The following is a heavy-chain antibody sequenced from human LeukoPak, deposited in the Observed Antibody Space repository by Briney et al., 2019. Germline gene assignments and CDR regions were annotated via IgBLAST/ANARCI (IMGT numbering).Heavy chain of an antibody. Sequence: ASVKVSCKASGYAFTGYYMHWVRQAPGQGLEWMGWINPNSGGTNYAQKLQGRVTMTTDTSASTAYMELRSLRSDDTAVYYCARAWGNTIFGVVTPNDYYYMDVWGKGTTVTVSS. V-gene: IGHV1-2*02. CDR1: GYAFTGYY. CDR3: ARAWGNTIFGVVTPNDYYYMDV. CDR2: INPNSGGT. J-gene: IGHJ6*03. D-gene: IGHD3-3*01.